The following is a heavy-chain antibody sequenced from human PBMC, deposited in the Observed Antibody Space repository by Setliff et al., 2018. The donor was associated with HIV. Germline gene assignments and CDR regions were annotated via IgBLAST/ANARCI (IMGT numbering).Heavy chain of an antibody. V-gene: IGHV3-21*01. Sequence: SCAASGFTFSSYCMNWVRQAPGKGLEWISSISWRSTYIYYSDSVKGRFTISRDDAEKSLFLQLDSLRDEDTAVYYCSMSHGIGNYYMDGWGPGTTVTAP. CDR2: ISWRSTYI. D-gene: IGHD2-15*01. CDR1: GFTFSSYC. J-gene: IGHJ6*03. CDR3: SMSHGIGNYYMDG.